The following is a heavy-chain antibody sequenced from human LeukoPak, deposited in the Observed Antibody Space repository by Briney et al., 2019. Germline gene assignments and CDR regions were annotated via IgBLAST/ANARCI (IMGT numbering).Heavy chain of an antibody. J-gene: IGHJ4*02. CDR2: INQDANER. D-gene: IGHD2-21*01. Sequence: GGSLRLSCAVSGLIFGNYWMSWVRQAPGKGLEWVANINQDANERYYVDSVKGRYTISRDNAKNSLYLQLNSLRAEDTAVYYCAAGDSFDYWGQGALVTVSS. CDR1: GLIFGNYW. V-gene: IGHV3-7*01. CDR3: AAGDSFDY.